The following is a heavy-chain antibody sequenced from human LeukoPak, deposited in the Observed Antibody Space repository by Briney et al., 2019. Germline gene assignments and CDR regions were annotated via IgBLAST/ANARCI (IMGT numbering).Heavy chain of an antibody. D-gene: IGHD4-23*01. V-gene: IGHV3-21*01. CDR1: GFTFRGYT. CDR2: ISSSSSYI. Sequence: GGSLRLSCAASGFTFRGYTMNWVRQAPGKGLEWVSSISSSSSYIYYVDSVKGRFTISRDNAKKSLYLQMNSLRAEDTALYYCARDGDAVLTRGYYYYMDVWGKGTTVTVSS. CDR3: ARDGDAVLTRGYYYYMDV. J-gene: IGHJ6*03.